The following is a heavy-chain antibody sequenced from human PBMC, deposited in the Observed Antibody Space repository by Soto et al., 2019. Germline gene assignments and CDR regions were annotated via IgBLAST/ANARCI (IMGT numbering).Heavy chain of an antibody. D-gene: IGHD6-19*01. CDR1: GFTFSDYY. CDR2: ISSGSTI. Sequence: GGSLRLSCAASGFTFSDYYMSWIRQAPGKGLEWLSHISSGSTISYADSVKGRFTFSRDNAKNSLYLQMNSLRVEDTAVYYCARFRQFTTSSAHFDYWGQGTLVTVSS. J-gene: IGHJ4*02. CDR3: ARFRQFTTSSAHFDY. V-gene: IGHV3-11*01.